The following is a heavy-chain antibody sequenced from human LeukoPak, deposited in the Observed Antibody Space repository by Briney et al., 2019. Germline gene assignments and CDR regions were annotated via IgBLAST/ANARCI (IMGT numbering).Heavy chain of an antibody. D-gene: IGHD3-9*01. V-gene: IGHV1-18*01. CDR2: ISAYNGNT. J-gene: IGHJ4*02. CDR1: GYTFTSYG. Sequence: GASVKVSCKASGYTFTSYGISWVRQAPGQGLEWMGWISAYNGNTNYAQKLQGRVTMTTDTSTSTAYMELRSLRSDDTAVYYCARGPGYDILTGYWDYWGQGTLVTVSS. CDR3: ARGPGYDILTGYWDY.